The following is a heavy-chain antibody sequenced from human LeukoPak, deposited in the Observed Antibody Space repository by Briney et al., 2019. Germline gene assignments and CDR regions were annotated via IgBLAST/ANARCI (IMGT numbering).Heavy chain of an antibody. J-gene: IGHJ3*02. CDR1: GFTFSSYS. CDR3: ARAKRNGFDI. V-gene: IGHV3-21*01. CDR2: ISSSSSYI. Sequence: PGGSLKLSCAASGFTFSSYSMNWVRQAPGKGLEWVSFISSSSSYIHYAVSVKGRFTIPRDNAKNSLYRQMNSLRVEGTAVYYCARAKRNGFDIWGQGTMVTVSS.